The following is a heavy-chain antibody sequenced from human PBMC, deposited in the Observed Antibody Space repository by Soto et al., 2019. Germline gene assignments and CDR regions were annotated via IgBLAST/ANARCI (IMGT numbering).Heavy chain of an antibody. CDR2: MNPNSGNT. D-gene: IGHD2-2*01. J-gene: IGHJ4*02. CDR1: GYTFTSYD. Sequence: QVQLVQSGAEVKKPGASVKVSCKASGYTFTSYDINWVRQATGQGLEWMGWMNPNSGNTGYAQKFQGRVTMTRNTSRSTAYMELSSLRSDDTAVYYCARMKYCISTSCYADFDYWGQGTLVTVSS. CDR3: ARMKYCISTSCYADFDY. V-gene: IGHV1-8*01.